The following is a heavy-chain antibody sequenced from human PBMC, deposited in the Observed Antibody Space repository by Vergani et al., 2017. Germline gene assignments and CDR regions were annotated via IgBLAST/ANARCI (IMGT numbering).Heavy chain of an antibody. Sequence: EVQLVESGGGLVQPGGSLRLSCAASGFTFSGSAMHWVRQASGKGLEWVGRIRSKAHSYATTYAASVNGRFTISRDDSKNTAYLQMNSLRAEDTAVYYCARERPQLGIGRYYFDYWGQGTLVTVSS. J-gene: IGHJ4*02. CDR3: ARERPQLGIGRYYFDY. CDR1: GFTFSGSA. V-gene: IGHV3-73*01. D-gene: IGHD7-27*01. CDR2: IRSKAHSYAT.